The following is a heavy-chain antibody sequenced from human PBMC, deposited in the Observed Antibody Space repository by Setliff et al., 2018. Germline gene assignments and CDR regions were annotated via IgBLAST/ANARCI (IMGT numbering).Heavy chain of an antibody. CDR3: ARHKSNGSGSYPSLYMDV. CDR1: GGSFSDSY. D-gene: IGHD3-10*01. V-gene: IGHV4-34*01. J-gene: IGHJ6*03. CDR2: INHSGST. Sequence: PSETLSLTCAVYGGSFSDSYWSWIRQSPGKGLEWIGEINHSGSTNYNPSLKSRLIISVDAPDNQFSVKLSSVTAADTAVYYCARHKSNGSGSYPSLYMDVGGKGIMVTGSS.